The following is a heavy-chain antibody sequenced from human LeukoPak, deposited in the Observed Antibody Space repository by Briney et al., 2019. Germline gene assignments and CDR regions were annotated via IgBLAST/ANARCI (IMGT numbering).Heavy chain of an antibody. CDR3: ARHLGSSWYEGLDF. Sequence: SETLSLTCTVSGGSISSSRYYWGRIRQPPGKGLEWMGSIYYSGSTYYNPSLKSRVTISVDTSNNQFYLKLSSVTAADTAVYYCARHLGSSWYEGLDFWGQGTLVTVSS. J-gene: IGHJ4*02. CDR2: IYYSGST. D-gene: IGHD6-13*01. V-gene: IGHV4-39*01. CDR1: GGSISSSRYY.